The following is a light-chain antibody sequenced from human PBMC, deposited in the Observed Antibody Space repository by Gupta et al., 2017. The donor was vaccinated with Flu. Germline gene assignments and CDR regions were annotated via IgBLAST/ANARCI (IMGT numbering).Light chain of an antibody. J-gene: IGKJ1*01. CDR2: TVS. CDR3: RQHNNYPHT. Sequence: IQMTQSPSSLSASVGDRVTITCRASQGIANDLDWFQQKPGQAPKRLIYTVSTLQPGVPSRSSDSGSGTGFSLTISSLHPEDVATYYCRQHNNYPHTFGQGTQVEIK. CDR1: QGIAND. V-gene: IGKV1-17*01.